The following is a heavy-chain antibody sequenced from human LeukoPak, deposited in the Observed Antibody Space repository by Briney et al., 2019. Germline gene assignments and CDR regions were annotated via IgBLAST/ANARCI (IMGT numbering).Heavy chain of an antibody. CDR2: ISYDGSNK. D-gene: IGHD2-15*01. Sequence: GGSLRLSCAASGFTFTTYAMHWVRQAPGKGLEWMAVISYDGSNKHYADSVKGRFTISRDNSKNTIDLQMNNLGPDDTAVYYCARRSWFDYWGQGTPVTVSS. CDR1: GFTFTTYA. CDR3: ARRSWFDY. J-gene: IGHJ4*02. V-gene: IGHV3-30*04.